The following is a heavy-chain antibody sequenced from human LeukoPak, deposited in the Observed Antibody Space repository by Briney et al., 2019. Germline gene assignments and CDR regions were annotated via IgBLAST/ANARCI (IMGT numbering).Heavy chain of an antibody. D-gene: IGHD2-15*01. CDR2: ISVSGNT. Sequence: ETLSLTCTVSGGSISSYYWSWVRQGPGKGLEWVSAISVSGNTYHADSVKGRFTISRDSYKNTLYLQMNSLRAEDAAVYYCAKAPVTTCSGAYDYWGQGTLVTVSS. J-gene: IGHJ4*02. V-gene: IGHV3-53*01. CDR1: GGSISSYY. CDR3: AKAPVTTCSGAYDY.